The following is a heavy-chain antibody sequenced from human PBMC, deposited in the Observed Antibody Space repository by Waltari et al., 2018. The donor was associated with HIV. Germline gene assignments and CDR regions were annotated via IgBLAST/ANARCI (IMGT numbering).Heavy chain of an antibody. D-gene: IGHD2-2*01. J-gene: IGHJ6*02. CDR2: IYYSGST. V-gene: IGHV4-59*01. CDR1: GGSISSYY. CDR3: ARGGCSSTSCYGLTSPDYYYYGMDV. Sequence: QVQLQESGPGLVKPSETLSLTCTVSGGSISSYYWSWIRQPPGKGLEWIGYIYYSGSTNYNPSLKSRVTISVDTSKNQFSLKLSSVTAADTAVYYCARGGCSSTSCYGLTSPDYYYYGMDVWGQGTTVTVSS.